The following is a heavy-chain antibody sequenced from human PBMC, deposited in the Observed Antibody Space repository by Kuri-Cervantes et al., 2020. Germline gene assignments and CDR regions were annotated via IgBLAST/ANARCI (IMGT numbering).Heavy chain of an antibody. V-gene: IGHV4-4*02. CDR1: GGSISSSNW. CDR2: IYYSGST. D-gene: IGHD5-18*01. CDR3: ARAGRAGGSYGNY. Sequence: SETLSLTCAVSGGSISSSNWWSWVRQPPGKGLEWIGYIYYSGSTNYNPSLKSRVTISVDTSKNQFSLKLSSVTAADTAVYYCARAGRAGGSYGNYWGQGTLVTVSS. J-gene: IGHJ4*02.